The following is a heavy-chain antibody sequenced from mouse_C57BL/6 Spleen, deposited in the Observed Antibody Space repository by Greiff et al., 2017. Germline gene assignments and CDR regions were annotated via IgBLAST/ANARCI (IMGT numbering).Heavy chain of an antibody. D-gene: IGHD1-1*01. J-gene: IGHJ2*01. CDR3: ARHYYGSSYYFDY. V-gene: IGHV2-2*01. CDR1: GFSLTSYG. Sequence: VMLVESGPGLVQPSQSLSITCTVSGFSLTSYGVHWVRQSPGTGLEWLGVIWSGGSTDYNAAFISRLSISKDNSKSQVFFKMNSLQADDTAIYYWARHYYGSSYYFDYWGQGTTLTVSS. CDR2: IWSGGST.